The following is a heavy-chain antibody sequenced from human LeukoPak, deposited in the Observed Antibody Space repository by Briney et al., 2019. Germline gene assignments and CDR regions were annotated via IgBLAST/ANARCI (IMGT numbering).Heavy chain of an antibody. Sequence: PSETLSLTCTVSGGSISTTNYYWGWIRQSPGKGLEWFGCVYYSESTYYNPSLKSRVTISVDTSQNQFSLQLTSVTAADTAVYYCAREGDPRLYYMDVWGKGTTVTVSS. D-gene: IGHD2-21*02. CDR1: GGSISTTNYY. CDR2: VYYSEST. J-gene: IGHJ6*03. CDR3: AREGDPRLYYMDV. V-gene: IGHV4-39*07.